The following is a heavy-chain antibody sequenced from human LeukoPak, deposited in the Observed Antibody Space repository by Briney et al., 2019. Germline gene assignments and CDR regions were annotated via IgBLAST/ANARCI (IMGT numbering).Heavy chain of an antibody. CDR1: GFTFSSYG. CDR2: IWYDGSNK. J-gene: IGHJ4*02. D-gene: IGHD1-26*01. V-gene: IGHV3-33*01. Sequence: PGGSLRLSCAASGFTFSSYGMHWVRQAPGKGLEWVAVIWYDGSNKYYADSVKGRFTISRDNSKNTLYLQMNSLRAEDTAVYYCAGVRYSGSYLFDYWGQGTLVTVSS. CDR3: AGVRYSGSYLFDY.